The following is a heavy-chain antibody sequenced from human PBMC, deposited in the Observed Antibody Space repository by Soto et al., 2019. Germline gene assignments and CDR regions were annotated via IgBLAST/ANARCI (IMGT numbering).Heavy chain of an antibody. CDR1: GYTFTNHG. D-gene: IGHD2-8*01. Sequence: QVQLVQSGAEVKKPGASVKVSCKASGYTFTNHGISWVRQAPGQGLEWLGWISGHNGNTKYAQRLKGRVTMTADTSTSTAYMELRSLRSDDTAVYYCDRDLYPLAYYFDFWGQGTLVTVSS. CDR3: DRDLYPLAYYFDF. J-gene: IGHJ4*02. CDR2: ISGHNGNT. V-gene: IGHV1-18*04.